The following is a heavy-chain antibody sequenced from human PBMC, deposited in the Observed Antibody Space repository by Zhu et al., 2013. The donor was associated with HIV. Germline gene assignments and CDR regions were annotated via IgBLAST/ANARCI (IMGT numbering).Heavy chain of an antibody. CDR1: GYHFPGFY. J-gene: IGHJ4*02. CDR2: INTNYGDT. D-gene: IGHD2-15*01. CDR3: AKYCSGGSCYGY. Sequence: QDHLVQSGAEVKKPGASVKVSCKASGYHFPGFYIHWVRQAPGLGLEWMGWINTNYGDTHYPRNFKGRVTMTRDTSTSTVYMELSSLRSQDTAVYYCAKYCSGGSCYGYWGQGTLVTVSS. V-gene: IGHV1-2*02.